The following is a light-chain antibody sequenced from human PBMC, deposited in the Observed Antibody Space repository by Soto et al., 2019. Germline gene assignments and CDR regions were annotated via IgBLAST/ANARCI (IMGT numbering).Light chain of an antibody. Sequence: DIQMTQSPSSLSASVGDRVTITCQASQYISNYLNWYQQKPGKAPKLLIYDASNLETGVASRFSGSGSGTDFTFTISSLQHEDIATYYCQQYDNLPTFGGGTKVEIK. CDR3: QQYDNLPT. CDR2: DAS. CDR1: QYISNY. V-gene: IGKV1-33*01. J-gene: IGKJ4*01.